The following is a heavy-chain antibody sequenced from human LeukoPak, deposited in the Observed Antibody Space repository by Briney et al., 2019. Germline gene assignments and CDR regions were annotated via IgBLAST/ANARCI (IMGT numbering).Heavy chain of an antibody. CDR2: IKQDGSEK. V-gene: IGHV3-7*01. D-gene: IGHD5-18*01. CDR3: TTDEYSYGY. CDR1: GFTFSSYW. Sequence: GGSLRLSCAASGFTFSSYWMTWVRQAPGKGLEWVVNIKQDGSEKYYVDSVKGRFTISRDNAKNSLYLQMNSLRAEDTAVYYRTTDEYSYGYWGQGTLVTVSS. J-gene: IGHJ4*02.